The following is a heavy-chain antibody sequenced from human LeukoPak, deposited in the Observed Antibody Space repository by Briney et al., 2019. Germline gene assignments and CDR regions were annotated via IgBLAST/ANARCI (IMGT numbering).Heavy chain of an antibody. Sequence: GSSVKVSCKASGGTFSSYTISWVRQAPGQGLEWMGRIIPILGIANYAQKFQGRVTITADKSTCTAYMELSSLRSEDTAVYYCASGYCSSTSCYLYYMDVWGKGTTVTVSS. CDR3: ASGYCSSTSCYLYYMDV. CDR2: IIPILGIA. V-gene: IGHV1-69*02. CDR1: GGTFSSYT. D-gene: IGHD2-2*03. J-gene: IGHJ6*03.